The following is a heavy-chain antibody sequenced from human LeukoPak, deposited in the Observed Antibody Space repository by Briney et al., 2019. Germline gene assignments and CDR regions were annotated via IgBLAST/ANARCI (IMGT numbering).Heavy chain of an antibody. V-gene: IGHV3-23*01. CDR1: GYTFSSYA. CDR3: AKGVVVVPAAIDY. Sequence: PGGSLRLSCAASGYTFSSYAMSWVRQAPGKGLEWVSAISGSGGSTYYADSVKGRFTISRDNSKNTLYLQMNSLRAEDTAVYYCAKGVVVVPAAIDYWGQGTLVTVSS. D-gene: IGHD2-2*01. J-gene: IGHJ4*02. CDR2: ISGSGGST.